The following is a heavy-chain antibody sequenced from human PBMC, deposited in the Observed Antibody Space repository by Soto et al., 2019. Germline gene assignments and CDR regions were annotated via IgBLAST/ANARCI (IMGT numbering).Heavy chain of an antibody. V-gene: IGHV4-39*01. J-gene: IGHJ6*03. Sequence: SESLSLTCTVSGGSISSSSYYWGWVRQPPGKGLEWIGSIYYSGSTYYNPSLKSRVTISVDTSKNQFSLKLSSVTAADTAVYYCARHLHEYNWNYYYYYMDVWGKGTTVTVSS. CDR1: GGSISSSSYY. D-gene: IGHD1-20*01. CDR2: IYYSGST. CDR3: ARHLHEYNWNYYYYYMDV.